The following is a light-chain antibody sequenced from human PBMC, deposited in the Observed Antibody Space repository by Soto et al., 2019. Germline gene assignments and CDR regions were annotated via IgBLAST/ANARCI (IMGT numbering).Light chain of an antibody. V-gene: IGKV1-39*01. Sequence: DLQMTQSPSSLSASVGDRVTITCRASQTITTYLNWYQQRPGKAPRLLIYSASTLQSGVPSRFSGSGSGTHFSLTINSLHAEDVATYYCQESYSDPPRVTFGQGTRL. J-gene: IGKJ5*01. CDR1: QTITTY. CDR3: QESYSDPPRVT. CDR2: SAS.